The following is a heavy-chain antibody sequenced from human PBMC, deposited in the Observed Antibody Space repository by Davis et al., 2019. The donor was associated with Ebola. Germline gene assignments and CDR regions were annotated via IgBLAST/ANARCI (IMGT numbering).Heavy chain of an antibody. J-gene: IGHJ6*02. CDR2: ISGSGGST. Sequence: GESLKISCAASGFTFSSYAMTWVRQAPGKGLEWVSAISGSGGSTYYADSVKGRFTISRDNAKNTLYLQMNSLRAEDTAVYYCASQSGGGYCSGGSCYTPQREHERPVLYYYYYGMDVWGQGTTVTVSS. D-gene: IGHD2-15*01. CDR3: ASQSGGGYCSGGSCYTPQREHERPVLYYYYYGMDV. CDR1: GFTFSSYA. V-gene: IGHV3-23*01.